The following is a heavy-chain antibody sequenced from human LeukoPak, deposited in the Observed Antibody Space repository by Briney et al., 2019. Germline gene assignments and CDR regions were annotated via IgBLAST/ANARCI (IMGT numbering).Heavy chain of an antibody. CDR1: GGSISSSSYY. CDR3: ARGALLGNYYYFDY. J-gene: IGHJ4*02. Sequence: KSSETLSLTCTVSGGSISSSSYYWGWIRQPPGKGLEWIGSIYYSGSTYYNPSLKSRVTIFVDMSKNQFSLKLSSVTAADTAVYYCARGALLGNYYYFDYWGQGTLVTVSS. CDR2: IYYSGST. D-gene: IGHD5-24*01. V-gene: IGHV4-39*07.